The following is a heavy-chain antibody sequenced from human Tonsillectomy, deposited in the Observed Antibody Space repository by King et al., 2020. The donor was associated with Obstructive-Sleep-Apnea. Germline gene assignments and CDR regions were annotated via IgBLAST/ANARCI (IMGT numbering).Heavy chain of an antibody. Sequence: DVQLVQSGAEVKKPGESLRISCEGSGYSFTNYWITWVRQLPGKGLEWMGRIEPSDSYTKYSPSFQGHVTISADRSINTAYLQWSSLAASDTAIYYCARTLRGGYWFFDLWGRGTLVMVSS. V-gene: IGHV5-10-1*01. D-gene: IGHD3-16*01. CDR3: ARTLRGGYWFFDL. CDR1: GYSFTNYW. CDR2: IEPSDSYT. J-gene: IGHJ2*01.